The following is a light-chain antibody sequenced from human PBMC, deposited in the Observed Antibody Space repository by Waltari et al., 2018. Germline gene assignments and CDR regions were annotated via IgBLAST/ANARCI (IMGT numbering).Light chain of an antibody. J-gene: IGKJ4*01. V-gene: IGKV3-11*01. CDR1: QGVSSH. CDR3: QQRGTWPLT. Sequence: EIVLTQSPATLSLSPGERGTLSCRASQGVSSHLAWYQQKPGQAPRLLLYDASNRATGVPARFSGSGSGTDFTLTISSLEPEDFAVYYCQQRGTWPLTFGGGTKVEIK. CDR2: DAS.